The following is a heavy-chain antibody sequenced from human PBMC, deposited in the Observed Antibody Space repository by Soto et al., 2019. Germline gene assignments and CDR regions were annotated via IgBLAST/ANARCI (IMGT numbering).Heavy chain of an antibody. J-gene: IGHJ4*02. CDR1: EFSFTNAW. Sequence: GGSLRLSCAASEFSFTNAWMTWVRQAPGKGLEWLGRIKSKTDGGTTDYAAPVKGRFTISRDDSKNTLYLQMNSLKTEDTAVYYCTTDLDMITFGGAVDNLYWGQGTLVTVSS. V-gene: IGHV3-15*01. CDR2: IKSKTDGGTT. CDR3: TTDLDMITFGGAVDNLY. D-gene: IGHD3-16*01.